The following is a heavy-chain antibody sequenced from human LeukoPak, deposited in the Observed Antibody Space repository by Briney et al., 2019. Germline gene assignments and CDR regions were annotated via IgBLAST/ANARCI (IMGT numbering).Heavy chain of an antibody. CDR3: ARSNSPPYYFDY. J-gene: IGHJ4*02. CDR1: GFTFSSYA. V-gene: IGHV3-23*01. D-gene: IGHD5-18*01. CDR2: ISGSGEST. Sequence: GGSLRLSCAASGFTFSSYAMSWVRQAPGKGLEWVSGISGSGESTCYADSVKGRFTISRDNSKNTLYLQMNSLRAEDTAVYYCARSNSPPYYFDYWGQGTLVTVSS.